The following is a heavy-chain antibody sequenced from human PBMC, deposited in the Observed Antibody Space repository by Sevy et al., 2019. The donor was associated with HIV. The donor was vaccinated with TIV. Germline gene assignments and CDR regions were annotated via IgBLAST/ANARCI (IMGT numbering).Heavy chain of an antibody. Sequence: GGSLRLSCAASGFTFSGSTMHWVRQASGKGLEWVGRIRRKANIYATAYAASVRGRFTISRDDSKNTEHLQMNSLKTEDTAVYYCTRSMTTVNGDYFDYWGQGTLVTVSS. CDR3: TRSMTTVNGDYFDY. V-gene: IGHV3-73*01. CDR2: IRRKANIYAT. CDR1: GFTFSGST. D-gene: IGHD4-17*01. J-gene: IGHJ4*02.